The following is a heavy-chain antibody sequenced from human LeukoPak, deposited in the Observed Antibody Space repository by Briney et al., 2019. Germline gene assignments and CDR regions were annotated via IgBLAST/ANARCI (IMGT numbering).Heavy chain of an antibody. Sequence: GGSLRLSCAASGFTFSNYAMTWVRQAPGKGLEWVSAITRGGGTTSSADSVKGRFTISRDNSKNTLYLQMNSLRAEDTAVYYCAKAGLYGNYDLDYWGQGTLVTVSS. D-gene: IGHD4-11*01. CDR2: ITRGGGTT. J-gene: IGHJ4*02. CDR3: AKAGLYGNYDLDY. CDR1: GFTFSNYA. V-gene: IGHV3-23*01.